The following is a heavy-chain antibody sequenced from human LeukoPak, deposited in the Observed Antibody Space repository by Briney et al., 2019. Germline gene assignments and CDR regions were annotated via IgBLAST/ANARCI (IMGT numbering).Heavy chain of an antibody. D-gene: IGHD6-13*01. Sequence: GGSLRLSCAASGFTFSSYSMNWVRQAPGKGLEWVSSISSSSSYIYYADSVKGRFTISRDNAKNSLYLQMNSLRAEDTAVYYCARDPLLVAAGTYFDYWGQGTLVTVSS. V-gene: IGHV3-21*01. J-gene: IGHJ4*02. CDR2: ISSSSSYI. CDR1: GFTFSSYS. CDR3: ARDPLLVAAGTYFDY.